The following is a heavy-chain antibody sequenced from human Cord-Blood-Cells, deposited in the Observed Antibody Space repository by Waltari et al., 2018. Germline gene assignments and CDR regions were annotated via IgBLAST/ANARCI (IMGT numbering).Heavy chain of an antibody. CDR3: ASPYYSLFAFDI. Sequence: EVQLVESGGGLVQPGGSLRLSCPASGFTFSSYEMNWVRQAPGKGLEWVSYIRSSGSTIYYAASVKCRFTISRDNAKNSLYLQMNSLRAEDTAVYYCASPYYSLFAFDIWGQGTMVTVSS. D-gene: IGHD1-26*01. V-gene: IGHV3-48*03. CDR1: GFTFSSYE. J-gene: IGHJ3*02. CDR2: IRSSGSTI.